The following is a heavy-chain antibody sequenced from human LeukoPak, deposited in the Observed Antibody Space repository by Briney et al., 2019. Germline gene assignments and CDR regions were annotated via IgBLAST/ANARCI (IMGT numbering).Heavy chain of an antibody. Sequence: GGSLRLSCAASGFTFSIYWMSWVRQAPGKGLEWVANIKQDGSEKYYVDSVKGRFTISRDNAKNSLYLQMNSLRADDTAVYYCATSGSYDPGFDVWGQGTMVTVSS. J-gene: IGHJ3*01. CDR1: GFTFSIYW. CDR3: ATSGSYDPGFDV. V-gene: IGHV3-7*01. CDR2: IKQDGSEK. D-gene: IGHD1-26*01.